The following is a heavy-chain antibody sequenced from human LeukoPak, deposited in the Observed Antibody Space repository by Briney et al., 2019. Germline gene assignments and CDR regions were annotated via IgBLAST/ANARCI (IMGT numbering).Heavy chain of an antibody. CDR1: GGSFSGYY. V-gene: IGHV4-34*01. J-gene: IGHJ4*02. Sequence: SETLSLTCAVYGGSFSGYYWSWIRQPPGKGLEWIGEINHSGSTYYNPSLKSRVTISVDTSKNQFSLKLSSVTAADTAVYYCARASSGGSGWRPLVDYWGQGTLVTVSS. CDR2: INHSGST. CDR3: ARASSGGSGWRPLVDY. D-gene: IGHD6-19*01.